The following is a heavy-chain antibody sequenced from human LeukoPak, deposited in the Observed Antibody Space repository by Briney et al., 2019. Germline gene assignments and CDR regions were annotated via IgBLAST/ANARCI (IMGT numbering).Heavy chain of an antibody. CDR1: GYSFTNNW. J-gene: IGHJ4*02. V-gene: IGHV3-7*03. CDR2: IKQDGSEK. Sequence: GESLKISCKGSGYSFTNNWIGWVRQAPGKGLEWVANIKQDGSEKYYVDSLKGRFTISRDNAKNSLYLQMNSLRVEDTAVYYCARVPQYSGSSRHFDYWGQGALVTVSS. CDR3: ARVPQYSGSSRHFDY. D-gene: IGHD1-26*01.